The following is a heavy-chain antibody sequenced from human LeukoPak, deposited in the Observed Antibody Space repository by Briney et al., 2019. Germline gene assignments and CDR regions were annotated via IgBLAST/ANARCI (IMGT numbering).Heavy chain of an antibody. Sequence: GGSLRLSCAASGFTFRSYAMSWVRQTPGKGLEWVSAISGGGGSTYYADSVKGRFTISRDNSKNTLYLQMNSLRAEDTAVYYCAIRFYHDSGSYYNPFDQWGQGTLVTVSS. V-gene: IGHV3-23*01. CDR2: ISGGGGST. CDR1: GFTFRSYA. D-gene: IGHD3-10*01. CDR3: AIRFYHDSGSYYNPFDQ. J-gene: IGHJ4*02.